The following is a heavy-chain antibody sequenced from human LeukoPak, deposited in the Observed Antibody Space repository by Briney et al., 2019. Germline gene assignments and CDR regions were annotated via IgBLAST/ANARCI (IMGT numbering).Heavy chain of an antibody. J-gene: IGHJ4*02. CDR2: IYYSGST. CDR3: AGYCSSTSCYPLYYFDY. V-gene: IGHV4-30-4*08. Sequence: PSQTLSLTCTVSGGSISSGDYYWSWIRQPPGKGPEWIGYIYYSGSTYYNPSLKSRVTISVDTSKNQFSLKLSSVTAADTAVYYCAGYCSSTSCYPLYYFDYWGQGTLVTVSS. D-gene: IGHD2-2*01. CDR1: GGSISSGDYY.